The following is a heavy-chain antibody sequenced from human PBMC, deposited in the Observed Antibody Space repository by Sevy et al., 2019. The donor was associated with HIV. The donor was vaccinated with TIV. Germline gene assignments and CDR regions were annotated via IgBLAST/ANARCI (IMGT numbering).Heavy chain of an antibody. D-gene: IGHD3-10*02. CDR2: FSFGCGKI. J-gene: IGHJ4*02. CDR3: AREGCSKPHDY. CDR1: GFTFSSYA. V-gene: IGHV3-23*01. Sequence: GGSLRLSCAASGFTFSSYAMSWVRQAPGKGLEWVSTFSFGCGKIDYADSVKGLFTISSDNSKNTLYLQMHSLRAEDSAVYYCAREGCSKPHDYWGQGTLVTVSS.